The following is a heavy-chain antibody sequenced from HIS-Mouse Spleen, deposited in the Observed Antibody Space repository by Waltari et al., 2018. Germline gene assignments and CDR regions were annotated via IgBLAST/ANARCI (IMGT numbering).Heavy chain of an antibody. CDR1: GGSISSYY. Sequence: QVQLQESGPGLVKPSETLSLTCTVSGGSISSYYCSWIRQPPGKGLEWIGYYSGSTNYNPSLQSRVTISVDTSKNQFSLKLSSVTAADTAVYYCARASRDLLLPRYFDLWGRGTLVTVSS. J-gene: IGHJ2*01. CDR2: YYSGST. CDR3: ARASRDLLLPRYFDL. V-gene: IGHV4-59*01.